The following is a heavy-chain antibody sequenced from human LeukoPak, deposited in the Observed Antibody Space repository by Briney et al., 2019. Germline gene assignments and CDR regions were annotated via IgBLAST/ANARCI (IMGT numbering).Heavy chain of an antibody. J-gene: IGHJ4*02. V-gene: IGHV4-39*07. D-gene: IGHD6-19*01. CDR2: IYYSGST. CDR3: ARVRGGGGAVAGSLDY. CDR1: GGSISSSSYY. Sequence: SETLSLTCTVSGGSISSSSYYWGRIRQPPGKGLEWIGSIYYSGSTYYNPSLKSRVTISVDTSKNQFSLKLSSVTAADTAVYYCARVRGGGGAVAGSLDYWGQGTLVTVSS.